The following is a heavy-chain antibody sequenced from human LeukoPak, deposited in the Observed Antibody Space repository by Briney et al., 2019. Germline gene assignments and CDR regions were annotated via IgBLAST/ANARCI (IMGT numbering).Heavy chain of an antibody. Sequence: GGSLRLSCAASGFTFSSYEMNWVRQAPGKGLEWVSYISSSGSTIYYADSVKGRFTISRDNAKNSLYLQTNSLRAEDTAVYYCARDDYGSGSYRYYYYYGMDVWGKGTTVTVSS. D-gene: IGHD3-10*01. J-gene: IGHJ6*04. V-gene: IGHV3-48*03. CDR3: ARDDYGSGSYRYYYYYGMDV. CDR1: GFTFSSYE. CDR2: ISSSGSTI.